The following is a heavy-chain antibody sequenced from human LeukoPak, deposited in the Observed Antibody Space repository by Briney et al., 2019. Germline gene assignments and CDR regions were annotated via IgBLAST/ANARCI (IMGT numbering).Heavy chain of an antibody. D-gene: IGHD3-16*01. CDR2: IYTSGST. J-gene: IGHJ6*02. V-gene: IGHV4-4*07. CDR3: ARGGADYDPWDYYGMDV. CDR1: GGSISSDY. Sequence: SETLSLTCTVSGGSISSDYWSWIRQPAGKGLEWIGRIYTSGSTNYNPSLKSRVTMSVDTSKNQFSLKLSSVTAADTAVYYCARGGADYDPWDYYGMDVWGQGTTVTVSS.